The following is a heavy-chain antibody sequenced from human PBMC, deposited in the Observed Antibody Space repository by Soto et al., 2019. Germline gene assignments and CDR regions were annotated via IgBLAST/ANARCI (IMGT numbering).Heavy chain of an antibody. V-gene: IGHV4-30-4*01. Sequence: SETLSLTCTVSGVSISSGDYYWSWIRQPPGKGLEWIGYIYYSGSTYYNPSLKSRVTISVDTSKNQFSLKLSSVTAADTAVYYCAKSGSGGRDFDYWGQGILVTVSS. CDR1: GVSISSGDYY. CDR2: IYYSGST. J-gene: IGHJ4*02. CDR3: AKSGSGGRDFDY. D-gene: IGHD3-3*01.